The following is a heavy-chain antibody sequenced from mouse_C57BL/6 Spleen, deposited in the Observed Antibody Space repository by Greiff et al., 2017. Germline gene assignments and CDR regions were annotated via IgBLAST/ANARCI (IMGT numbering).Heavy chain of an antibody. CDR2: IYPSDSET. Sequence: VQLQQPGAELVRPGSSVKLSCKASGYTFTSYWLDWVKQRPGQGLEWIGNIYPSDSETHYNQKFKDKATLTVDKSSSTAYMQLSSLTSEDSAVYYCARDYDYEGAYWGQGTLVTVSA. CDR3: ARDYDYEGAY. D-gene: IGHD2-4*01. V-gene: IGHV1-61*01. J-gene: IGHJ3*01. CDR1: GYTFTSYW.